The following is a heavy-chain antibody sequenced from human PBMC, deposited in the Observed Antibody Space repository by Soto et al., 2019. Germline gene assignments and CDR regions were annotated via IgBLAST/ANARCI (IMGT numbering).Heavy chain of an antibody. D-gene: IGHD6-13*01. V-gene: IGHV3-30-3*01. CDR1: GFTFSSYA. Sequence: QVQLVESGGGVVQPGRSLRLSCAASGFTFSSYAMHWVRQAPGKGLEWVAVISYDGSNKYYADSVKGRFTISRDNSKNTLYLQMNSLRAEDTAVYYCARAVSSRVNSWYDYWGQGTLVTVSS. J-gene: IGHJ4*02. CDR2: ISYDGSNK. CDR3: ARAVSSRVNSWYDY.